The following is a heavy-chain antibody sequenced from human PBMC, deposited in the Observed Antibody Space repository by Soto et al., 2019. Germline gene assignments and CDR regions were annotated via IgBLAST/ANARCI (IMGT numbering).Heavy chain of an antibody. CDR3: ARGPRWLQLGYFDY. D-gene: IGHD5-12*01. CDR1: GGSFSGYY. Sequence: SETLSLTCAVYGGSFSGYYWRWIRQPPGKGLEWIGEINHSGSTNYNPSLKSRVTISVDTSKNQSSLKLSSVTAADTAVYYCARGPRWLQLGYFDYWGQGTLVTVSS. V-gene: IGHV4-34*01. CDR2: INHSGST. J-gene: IGHJ4*02.